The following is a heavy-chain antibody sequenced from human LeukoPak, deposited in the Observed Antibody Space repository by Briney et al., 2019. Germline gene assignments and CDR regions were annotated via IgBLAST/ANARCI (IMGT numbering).Heavy chain of an antibody. CDR2: IYTSGST. CDR3: ARVGFGELYYYYMDV. D-gene: IGHD3-10*01. CDR1: GGSISSYY. V-gene: IGHV4-4*07. Sequence: SETLSLTCTVSGGSISSYYWSWIRQPAGKGLEWIGRIYTSGSTNYNPSLKSRVTMSVDTSKNQFSLMLSSVTAADTAVYYCARVGFGELYYYYMDVWGKGTTVTVSS. J-gene: IGHJ6*03.